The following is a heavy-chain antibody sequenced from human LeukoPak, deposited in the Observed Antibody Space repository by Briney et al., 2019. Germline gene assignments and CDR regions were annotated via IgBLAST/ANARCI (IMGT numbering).Heavy chain of an antibody. Sequence: SETLSLTCTVSGGSISSYYWSWIRQPAGKGLEWIGRIYTSGSTNYNPSHKSRVTMSVDTSKNQFSLKLSSVTAADTAVYYCARGIAARLYYYYYMDVWGKGTTVTVSS. J-gene: IGHJ6*03. D-gene: IGHD6-6*01. CDR2: IYTSGST. CDR1: GGSISSYY. CDR3: ARGIAARLYYYYYMDV. V-gene: IGHV4-4*07.